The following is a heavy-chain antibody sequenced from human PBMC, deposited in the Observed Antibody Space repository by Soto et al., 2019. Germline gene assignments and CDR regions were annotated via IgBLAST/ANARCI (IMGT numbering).Heavy chain of an antibody. CDR1: GFSLSSNGVG. D-gene: IGHD3-10*01. J-gene: IGHJ4*02. V-gene: IGHV2-5*02. CDR3: AREMYYSTYFDS. Sequence: QITLRESGPALVRPTQTLTLTCTFSGFSLSSNGVGVGWIRQPPGKALEWLALIYWDDDHRYSPSLKTRLTIXKXTSKNQVVLTITKLDPVDTATYYCAREMYYSTYFDSWGQGTLVTVSS. CDR2: IYWDDDH.